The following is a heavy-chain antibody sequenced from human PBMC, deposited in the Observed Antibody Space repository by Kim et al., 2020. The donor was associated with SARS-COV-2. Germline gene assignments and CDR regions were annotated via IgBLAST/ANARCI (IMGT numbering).Heavy chain of an antibody. CDR2: ISYDGSNK. V-gene: IGHV3-30*18. CDR1: GFTFSSYG. J-gene: IGHJ5*01. D-gene: IGHD3-16*02. CDR3: AKRSAGRLGELSLSSWF. Sequence: GGSLRLSCAASGFTFSSYGMHWVRQAPGKGLEWVAVISYDGSNKYYADSVKGRFTISRDNSKNTLYLQMNSLRAEDTAVYYCAKRSAGRLGELSLSSWF.